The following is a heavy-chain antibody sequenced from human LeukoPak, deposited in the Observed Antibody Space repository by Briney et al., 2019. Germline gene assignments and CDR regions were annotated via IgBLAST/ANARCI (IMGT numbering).Heavy chain of an antibody. J-gene: IGHJ4*02. V-gene: IGHV1-46*02. CDR1: GYTFNNYY. CDR2: INPSGGGT. Sequence: ASVKVSCKASGYTFNNYYMYWVRQAPDQGLGWREMINPSGGGTSYAQKFQGRVTMTRDTSTRTVYMEVSSLKPEDTAVYYCARQGAYSSAIGMGYWGQGTLVTVSS. CDR3: ARQGAYSSAIGMGY. D-gene: IGHD6-19*01.